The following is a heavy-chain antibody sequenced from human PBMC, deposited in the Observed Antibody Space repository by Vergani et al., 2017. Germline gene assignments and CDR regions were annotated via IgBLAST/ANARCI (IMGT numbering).Heavy chain of an antibody. CDR1: GGTFSSYA. V-gene: IGHV1-69*01. D-gene: IGHD3-22*01. CDR2: IIPIFGTA. CDR3: ARELGLGYFAGNWFDP. Sequence: QVQLVQSGAEVKKPGSSVKVSCKASGGTFSSYAISWVRQAPGQGLGWMGGIIPIFGTANYAQKFQGRVTITADESTSTAYMELSSLRSEDTAVYYCARELGLGYFAGNWFDPWGQGTLVTVSS. J-gene: IGHJ5*02.